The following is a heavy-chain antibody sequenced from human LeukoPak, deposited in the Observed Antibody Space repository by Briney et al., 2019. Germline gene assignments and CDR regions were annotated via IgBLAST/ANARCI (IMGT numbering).Heavy chain of an antibody. J-gene: IGHJ4*02. D-gene: IGHD6-19*01. CDR2: IYSGGST. CDR3: ARTGIAVAGMFN. V-gene: IGHV3-53*01. Sequence: PGGSLRLSCAASGFTVSSNYMSWVRQAPGKGLEWVSVIYSGGSTYYADSVKGRFTISRDNSKSTLYLQMNSLRAEDTAVYYCARTGIAVAGMFNWGQGTLVTVSS. CDR1: GFTVSSNY.